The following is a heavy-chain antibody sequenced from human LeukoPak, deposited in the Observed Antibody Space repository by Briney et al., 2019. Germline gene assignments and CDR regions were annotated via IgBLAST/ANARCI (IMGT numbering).Heavy chain of an antibody. CDR3: AGPLRSNYYYTMDV. CDR1: GFTFSSYA. V-gene: IGHV3-23*01. D-gene: IGHD1-14*01. Sequence: PGGSLRLSCAASGFTFSSYAMSWVRQAPGKGLEWVSAISGSGGSTYYADSVKGRFTISRDNSKNTLYLQMNSLQTEDTAVYYCAGPLRSNYYYTMDVWAQGTTVTVSS. CDR2: ISGSGGST. J-gene: IGHJ6*02.